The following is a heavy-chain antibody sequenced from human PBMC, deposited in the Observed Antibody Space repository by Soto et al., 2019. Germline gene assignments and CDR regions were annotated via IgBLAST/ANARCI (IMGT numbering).Heavy chain of an antibody. CDR2: IYYSGST. D-gene: IGHD3-22*01. CDR3: ARVPQGYYDSSGYYPAYFDY. V-gene: IGHV4-31*03. J-gene: IGHJ4*02. Sequence: SETLSLTCTVSGGSISSGGYYWSWIRQHPGKGLEWIGYIYYSGSTYYNPSLKSRVTISVDTSKNQFSLKLSSVTAADTAVYYCARVPQGYYDSSGYYPAYFDYWGQAILVTVFS. CDR1: GGSISSGGYY.